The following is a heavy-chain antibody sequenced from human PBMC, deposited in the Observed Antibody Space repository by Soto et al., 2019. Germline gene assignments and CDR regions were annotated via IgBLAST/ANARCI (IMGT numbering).Heavy chain of an antibody. Sequence: SETLSLTCTVSGGSISSGGYYWSWIRQHPGKGLEWIGYIYYSGSTYYNPSLKSRVTISVDTSKNQFSLKLNSVTAADTAVYYCARDLWGYCGTDCYPLDVWGQGTTVTAP. CDR2: IYYSGST. CDR3: ARDLWGYCGTDCYPLDV. J-gene: IGHJ6*02. D-gene: IGHD2-21*02. CDR1: GGSISSGGYY. V-gene: IGHV4-31*03.